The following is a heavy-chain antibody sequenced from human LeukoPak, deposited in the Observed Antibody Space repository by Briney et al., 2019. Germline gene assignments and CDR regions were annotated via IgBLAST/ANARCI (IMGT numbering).Heavy chain of an antibody. CDR1: GFNFSVYP. CDR2: LSVSGDNA. D-gene: IGHD2-15*01. Sequence: TGGSLRLSCVASGFNFSVYPMTRVRQAPGKGLEWVSALSVSGDNAHYADSVKGRFTISRDNSKNTLYLHMNSLRAEDTAIYYCAMDRGYWGQGTLVTVSS. V-gene: IGHV3-23*01. CDR3: AMDRGY. J-gene: IGHJ4*02.